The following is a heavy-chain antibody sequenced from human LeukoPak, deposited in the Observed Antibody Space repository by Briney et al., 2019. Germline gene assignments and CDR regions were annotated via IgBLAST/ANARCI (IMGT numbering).Heavy chain of an antibody. CDR2: INPSGGST. J-gene: IGHJ4*02. CDR3: ARVPSYYYDSSGYPDY. CDR1: GYTFTSYY. D-gene: IGHD3-22*01. V-gene: IGHV1-46*01. Sequence: ASVKVSCKASGYTFTSYYMHWVRQAPGQGLEWMGIINPSGGSTSYAQKFQGRVTMTTDTSTSTAYMELRSLRSDDTAVYYCARVPSYYYDSSGYPDYWGQGTLVTVSS.